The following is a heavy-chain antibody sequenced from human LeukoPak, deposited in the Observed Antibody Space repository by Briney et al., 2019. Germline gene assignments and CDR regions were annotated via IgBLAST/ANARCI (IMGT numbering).Heavy chain of an antibody. J-gene: IGHJ4*02. V-gene: IGHV3-53*01. Sequence: GGSLRLSCAASGFTVSSNYMSWVRQAPGKGLEWVSVIYSGGSTYYADSVKGRFTISRDNSKNTLYLQMNSLRAEDTAVYYCAKDLGYNYWFDYWGQGTLVTVSS. D-gene: IGHD5-24*01. CDR2: IYSGGST. CDR3: AKDLGYNYWFDY. CDR1: GFTVSSNY.